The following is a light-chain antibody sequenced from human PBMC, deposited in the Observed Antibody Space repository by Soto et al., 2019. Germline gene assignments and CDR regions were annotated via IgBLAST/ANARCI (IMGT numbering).Light chain of an antibody. J-gene: IGLJ2*01. V-gene: IGLV2-14*01. Sequence: QSALTQPASVSGSPGQSITISCTGTSSDVGNYNNVSWYQQHPGKAPKLMIYDVSNRPSGVSNRFSGSKSGNTASLTISGLQAEDEADYYCSSYTSSSTRVFGGGTKLTVL. CDR3: SSYTSSSTRV. CDR1: SSDVGNYNN. CDR2: DVS.